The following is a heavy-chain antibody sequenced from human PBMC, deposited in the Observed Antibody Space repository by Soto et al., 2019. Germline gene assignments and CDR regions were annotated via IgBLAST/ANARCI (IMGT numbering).Heavy chain of an antibody. CDR1: GDSINSDKYY. CDR3: ARLEGLATISYYFDF. D-gene: IGHD3-9*01. V-gene: IGHV4-39*01. J-gene: IGHJ4*02. CDR2: IYYRGNT. Sequence: SETLSLTCSVSGDSINSDKYYWGWIRQPPGKGLEWIGSIYYRGNTYYNPSLQTRVTMSLDKSKSQFSLRLNSVTAADSAVYFCARLEGLATISYYFDFWGQGAQVTVSS.